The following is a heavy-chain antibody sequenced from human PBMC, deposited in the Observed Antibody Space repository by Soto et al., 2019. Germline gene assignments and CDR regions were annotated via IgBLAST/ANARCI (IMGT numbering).Heavy chain of an antibody. D-gene: IGHD1-26*01. CDR2: ISPIFGTA. CDR1: GGTFSSYA. CDR3: ARAHPPGDYYYYGMDV. J-gene: IGHJ6*02. V-gene: IGHV1-69*06. Sequence: QVQLVQSGAEVKKPGSSVKVSCKASGGTFSSYAISWVRQAPGQGLEWMGGISPIFGTANYAQKFQGRVTITADKSTSTAYMELSSLRYEDTAVYYCARAHPPGDYYYYGMDVWGQGTTVTVSS.